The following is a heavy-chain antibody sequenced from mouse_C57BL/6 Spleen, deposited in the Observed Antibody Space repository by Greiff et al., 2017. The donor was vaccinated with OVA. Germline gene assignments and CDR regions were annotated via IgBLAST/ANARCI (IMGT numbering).Heavy chain of an antibody. J-gene: IGHJ3*01. Sequence: EVKLEESGGGLVKPGGSLKLSCAASGFTFSDYGMHWVRQAPEKGLEWVAYISSGSSTIYYADTVKGRFTISRDNAKNTLFLQMTSLRSEDTAMYYCARGGNYLAWFAYWGQGTLVTVSA. D-gene: IGHD2-1*01. CDR3: ARGGNYLAWFAY. CDR2: ISSGSSTI. CDR1: GFTFSDYG. V-gene: IGHV5-17*01.